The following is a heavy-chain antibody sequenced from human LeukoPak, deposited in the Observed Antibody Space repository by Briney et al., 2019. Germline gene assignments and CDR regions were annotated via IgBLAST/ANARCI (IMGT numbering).Heavy chain of an antibody. J-gene: IGHJ3*02. CDR3: ATLAVSGAENAFDI. Sequence: GGSLRLSCAASGFTVSNDYMSWVRQAPGKGLEWVSFLYTGGSTSYADSVKGRFTISRDNSRDTLYLQMNSLRAEDTAVYYCATLAVSGAENAFDIWGQGTMVTVSS. V-gene: IGHV3-66*01. CDR2: LYTGGST. CDR1: GFTVSNDY. D-gene: IGHD6-19*01.